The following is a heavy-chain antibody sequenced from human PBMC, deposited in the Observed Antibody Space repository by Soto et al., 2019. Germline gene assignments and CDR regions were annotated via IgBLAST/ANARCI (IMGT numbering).Heavy chain of an antibody. CDR3: ARHGGAIVVVPAAYTYYYGMDV. V-gene: IGHV5-51*01. CDR1: GYSFTSYW. Sequence: PGESLKISCKGSGYSFTSYWIGWVRQMPGKGLEWMGIIYPGDSDTRYSPSFQGQVTISADKSISTAYLQWSSLKASDTAMYYCARHGGAIVVVPAAYTYYYGMDVWGQGTTVTVSS. J-gene: IGHJ6*02. D-gene: IGHD2-2*01. CDR2: IYPGDSDT.